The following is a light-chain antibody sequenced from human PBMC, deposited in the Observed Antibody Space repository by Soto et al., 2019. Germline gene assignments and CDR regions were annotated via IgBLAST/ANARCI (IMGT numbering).Light chain of an antibody. Sequence: IVLIQSPATLSLSPGERATLSCRASQSVSSYLAWYQQKPGQAPRLLIYDASNRATGILARFSGSGSGTDFTLTISSLEPEDFAVYYCKQRSNWPPVTFGQGTRLEIX. J-gene: IGKJ5*01. CDR2: DAS. CDR3: KQRSNWPPVT. V-gene: IGKV3-11*01. CDR1: QSVSSY.